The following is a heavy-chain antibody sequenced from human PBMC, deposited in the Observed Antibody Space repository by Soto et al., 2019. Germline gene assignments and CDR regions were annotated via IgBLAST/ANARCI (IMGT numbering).Heavy chain of an antibody. V-gene: IGHV4-59*11. D-gene: IGHD2-2*01. J-gene: IGHJ4*02. Sequence: QVQLQESGPRLVKPSETLSLTCSVSGVSTSNHYWTWIRKPPGQGPEWIGCIYYRVTTNYNASFNSRVTMSVDTSKNQFSLKLTSVTTADTAVYYCARGGGSPYHDHEFDYWGQGILVTVSS. CDR1: GVSTSNHY. CDR2: IYYRVTT. CDR3: ARGGGSPYHDHEFDY.